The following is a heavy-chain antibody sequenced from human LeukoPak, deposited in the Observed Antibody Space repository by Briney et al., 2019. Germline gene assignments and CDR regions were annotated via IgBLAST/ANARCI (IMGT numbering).Heavy chain of an antibody. CDR3: ARDLGYKDYVSAFDI. Sequence: GGSLRLSCAASGFSSNDYGMNWVRQAPGRGLEWVSGINWNGGTISYAVSVKGRFTISRDSAKNSLYLQMNSLRAEDTALYYCARDLGYKDYVSAFDIWGQGTTVTVSS. CDR1: GFSSNDYG. J-gene: IGHJ3*02. CDR2: INWNGGTI. V-gene: IGHV3-20*04. D-gene: IGHD5-24*01.